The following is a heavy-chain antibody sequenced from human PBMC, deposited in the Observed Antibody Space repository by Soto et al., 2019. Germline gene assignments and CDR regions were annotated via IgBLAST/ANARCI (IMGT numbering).Heavy chain of an antibody. CDR2: IYSAGNT. D-gene: IGHD3-3*01. V-gene: IGHV3-53*01. CDR1: GFTISRNY. Sequence: EVQLVESGGGLIQPGGSLRLSCAASGFTISRNYMSWVRQAPGKGLEWVSVIYSAGNTYYADSVKGRFTISRDNSKNTLYLQMNSLRAEDTAVYYCAKGDFGVAIIGYWGQGTLVTVSS. CDR3: AKGDFGVAIIGY. J-gene: IGHJ4*02.